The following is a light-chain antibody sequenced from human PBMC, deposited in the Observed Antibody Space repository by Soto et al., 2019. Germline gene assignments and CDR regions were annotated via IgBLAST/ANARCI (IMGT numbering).Light chain of an antibody. Sequence: DIVMTQSPDSLAESLGERATINCTSSQSVLYNSNTKAYLAWYQQKPGQPPKLLIYWASTRDSGVPDRFGGSGSGTDFSLTISSLQAEDVAVYYCQQYYTTLCTFGQGTKVEIK. CDR2: WAS. V-gene: IGKV4-1*01. CDR3: QQYYTTLCT. CDR1: QSVLYNSNTKAY. J-gene: IGKJ2*02.